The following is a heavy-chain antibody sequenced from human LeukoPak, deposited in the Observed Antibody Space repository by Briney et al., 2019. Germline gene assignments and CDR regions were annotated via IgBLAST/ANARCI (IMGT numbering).Heavy chain of an antibody. CDR1: GGTFSSYA. Sequence: SVNVSCKASGGTFSSYAISWVRQAPGQGLEWMGGIIPIFGTANYAQKFQGRVTITADESTSTAYMELSSLRSEDTAVYYCARDSSGYDYFDYWGQGTLVTVPS. V-gene: IGHV1-69*13. CDR2: IIPIFGTA. CDR3: ARDSSGYDYFDY. J-gene: IGHJ4*02. D-gene: IGHD5-12*01.